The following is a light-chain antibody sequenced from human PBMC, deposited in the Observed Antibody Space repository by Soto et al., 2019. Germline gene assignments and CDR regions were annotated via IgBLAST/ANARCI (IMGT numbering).Light chain of an antibody. CDR3: QQYGNSRT. CDR2: AAS. CDR1: QSVSTSY. J-gene: IGKJ1*01. Sequence: EIVLTQSPGTLSLSPGERATLSCRASQSVSTSYLAWYQQKPGQAPRLLIYAASSRATGIPDRFSGSGSGTDFTLTIGRLEPEDFAVYYCQQYGNSRTFGQGTKVDIK. V-gene: IGKV3-20*01.